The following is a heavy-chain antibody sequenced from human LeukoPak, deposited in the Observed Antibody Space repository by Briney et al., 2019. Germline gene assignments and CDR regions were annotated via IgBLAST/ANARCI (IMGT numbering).Heavy chain of an antibody. Sequence: AETLSLTCTVSGGSISGYYWSWIRQPPGKGLEWIGFIYYSGSTNYNPSLKSRVTISVDTSKNQFSLKLSSLTAADTAVYYCARVYGGENSPTEYCTNGVCYYYYGMDVWGQGPTVTVSS. CDR2: IYYSGST. V-gene: IGHV4-59*01. CDR1: GGSISGYY. D-gene: IGHD2-8*01. CDR3: ARVYGGENSPTEYCTNGVCYYYYGMDV. J-gene: IGHJ6*02.